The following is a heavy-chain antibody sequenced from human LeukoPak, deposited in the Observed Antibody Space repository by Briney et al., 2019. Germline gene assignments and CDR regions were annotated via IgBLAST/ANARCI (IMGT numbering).Heavy chain of an antibody. V-gene: IGHV3-11*01. CDR3: ARGYGGRENAFDI. CDR1: GFTFSDYY. CDR2: ISGSGSTI. D-gene: IGHD4-23*01. J-gene: IGHJ3*02. Sequence: GGSLRLSCAASGFTFSDYYMTWIRQAPGKGLEWVSYISGSGSTIYYADSVKGRFTISRDNAKDSLYLQMNSLRAEDTAVHYCARGYGGRENAFDIWGQGTMVTVSS.